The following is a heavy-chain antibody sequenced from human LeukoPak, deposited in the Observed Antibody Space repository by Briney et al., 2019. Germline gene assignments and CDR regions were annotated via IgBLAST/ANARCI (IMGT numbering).Heavy chain of an antibody. D-gene: IGHD5-18*01. Sequence: ASVKVSCKVSGYTLTELSMHWVRQAPGKGLEWMGGFDPENGETIYAQKFQGRVTMTEDTSTDTAYMELSSLRSEDTAVYYCATEGPERGYSYGYYFDYWGQGTLVTVSS. CDR3: ATEGPERGYSYGYYFDY. CDR1: GYTLTELS. V-gene: IGHV1-24*01. CDR2: FDPENGET. J-gene: IGHJ4*02.